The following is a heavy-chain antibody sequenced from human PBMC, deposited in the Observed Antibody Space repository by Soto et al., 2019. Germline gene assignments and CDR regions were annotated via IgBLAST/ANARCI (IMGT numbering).Heavy chain of an antibody. J-gene: IGHJ5*02. CDR1: GYSISSGYF. V-gene: IGHV4-38-2*01. CDR3: ARGTTTGGWNWFGP. Sequence: SETLSLTCAVSGYSISSGYFWGWIREPPGKGLEWIGSIYYSGSTYYNPSLKSRVTISVDRSKNQFSLKLSSVTAADTAVYYCARGTTTGGWNWFGPWGQGTLVTVSS. CDR2: IYYSGST. D-gene: IGHD3-16*01.